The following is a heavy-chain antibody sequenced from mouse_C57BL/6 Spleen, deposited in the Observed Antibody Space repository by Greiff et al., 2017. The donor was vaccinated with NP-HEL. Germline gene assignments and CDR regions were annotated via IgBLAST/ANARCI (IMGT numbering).Heavy chain of an antibody. V-gene: IGHV2-2*01. CDR1: GFSLTSYG. CDR3: ARSYGSSYAMDY. CDR2: IWSGGGT. D-gene: IGHD1-1*01. J-gene: IGHJ4*01. Sequence: VQLQQSGPGLVQPSQSLSITCTVSGFSLTSYGVHWVRQSPGKGLEWLGVIWSGGGTDYNAAFISRLSISKDNSKSQVFMKMNSLQADDTGVYYCARSYGSSYAMDYWGQGTSVTVSS.